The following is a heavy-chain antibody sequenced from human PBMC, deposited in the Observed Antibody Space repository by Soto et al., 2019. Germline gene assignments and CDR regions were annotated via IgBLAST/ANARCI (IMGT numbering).Heavy chain of an antibody. CDR3: VRGGGGGLFDP. J-gene: IGHJ5*02. CDR1: GVTFSNSD. V-gene: IGHV3-30*03. D-gene: IGHD2-15*01. CDR2: ISADGNSE. Sequence: PGGSLRLSCVVSGVTFSNSDMQWVRQAPGKGLEWVAMISADGNSEDYAASVKGRFTVSRENSKNTLYLQMDSLRVEDTAIYYCVRGGGGGLFDPWGQGTMVTVSS.